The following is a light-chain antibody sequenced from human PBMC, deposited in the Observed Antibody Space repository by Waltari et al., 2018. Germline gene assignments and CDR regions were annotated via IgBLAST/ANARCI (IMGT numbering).Light chain of an antibody. CDR2: DVS. V-gene: IGLV2-14*03. CDR3: SSYTRSSTWV. CDR1: SSDVGGYNY. J-gene: IGLJ3*02. Sequence: QSALTQPASVSGSPGQSITISCTGTSSDVGGYNYFSWYQQHPGKAPKLMIYDVSNRPSAVSDRFSGSKSGNTASLTISGLQAEDEADYYCSSYTRSSTWVFGGGTKLTVL.